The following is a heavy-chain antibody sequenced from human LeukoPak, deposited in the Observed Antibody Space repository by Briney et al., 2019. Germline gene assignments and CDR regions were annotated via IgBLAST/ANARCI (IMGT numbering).Heavy chain of an antibody. CDR2: MNPNSGNT. J-gene: IGHJ6*03. CDR1: GYTFTSYD. V-gene: IGHV1-8*01. CDR3: ARLIRVRGVIMNTSPSYYMDV. D-gene: IGHD3-10*01. Sequence: GASVKVSCKASGYTFTSYDINWVRQATGQGLEWMGWMNPNSGNTGYAQKFQGRVTMTRNTSISTAYMELSSLRSEDTAVYYCARLIRVRGVIMNTSPSYYMDVWGKGTTVTISS.